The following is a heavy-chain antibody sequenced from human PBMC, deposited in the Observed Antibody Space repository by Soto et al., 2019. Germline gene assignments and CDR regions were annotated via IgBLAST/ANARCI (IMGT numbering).Heavy chain of an antibody. J-gene: IGHJ4*02. CDR1: GFTFSSYA. CDR2: ISHDGINK. Sequence: GGSLRLSCAASGFTFSSYAMNWVRQAPGKGLEWVALISHDGINKYYADSVRGRFTISRDSSTNTLYLQMNSLRAADTAVYYCGRRTSPSCYLGSDYWGQAPLLTLSS. D-gene: IGHD2-2*01. CDR3: GRRTSPSCYLGSDY. V-gene: IGHV3-30-3*01.